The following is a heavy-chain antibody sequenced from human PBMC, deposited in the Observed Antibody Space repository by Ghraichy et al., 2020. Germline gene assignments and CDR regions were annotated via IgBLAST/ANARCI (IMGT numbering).Heavy chain of an antibody. Sequence: SCAASGFTFSSYAMSWVRQAPGKGLEWVSAISGSGGSTYYADSVKGRFTISRDNSKNTLYLQMNSLRAEDTAVYYCAKWGKGDFWSGYLVYWGQGTLVTVSS. J-gene: IGHJ4*02. CDR3: AKWGKGDFWSGYLVY. D-gene: IGHD3-3*01. CDR2: ISGSGGST. V-gene: IGHV3-23*01. CDR1: GFTFSSYA.